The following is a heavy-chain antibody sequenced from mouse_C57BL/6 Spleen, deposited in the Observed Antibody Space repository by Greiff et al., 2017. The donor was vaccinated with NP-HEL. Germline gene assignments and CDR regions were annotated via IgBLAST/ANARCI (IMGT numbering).Heavy chain of an antibody. V-gene: IGHV1-81*01. Sequence: VQLQQSGAELARPGASVKLSCKASGYTFTSYGISWVKQRTGQGLEWIGEIYPRSGNTYYNEKFKGKATLTADKSSSTAYMELRSLTSEASAVYFCARREEYCGSSDVGDYWGQGTTLTVSS. CDR3: ARREEYCGSSDVGDY. CDR1: GYTFTSYG. D-gene: IGHD1-1*02. CDR2: IYPRSGNT. J-gene: IGHJ2*01.